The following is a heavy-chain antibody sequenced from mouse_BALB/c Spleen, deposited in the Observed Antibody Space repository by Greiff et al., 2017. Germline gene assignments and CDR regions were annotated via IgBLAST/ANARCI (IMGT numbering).Heavy chain of an antibody. D-gene: IGHD2-4*01. CDR3: ARTAYDYERSFDY. J-gene: IGHJ2*01. CDR1: GYSITSDYA. CDR2: ISYSGST. Sequence: VQLKESGPGLVKPSQSLSLTCTVTGYSITSDYAWNWLRQFPGNKLEWMGYISYSGSTSYNPSLKSRISITRDTSKNQFFLQLNSVTTEDTATYYCARTAYDYERSFDYWGQGTTLTVSS. V-gene: IGHV3-2*02.